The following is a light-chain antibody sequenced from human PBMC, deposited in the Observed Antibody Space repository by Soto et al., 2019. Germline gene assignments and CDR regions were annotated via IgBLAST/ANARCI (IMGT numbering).Light chain of an antibody. V-gene: IGKV3-11*01. Sequence: EIVLIQSPATLSLSPGERATLSCRASQSVGSYLAWYQHKPGQAPRLLISDASNRATGIPARFSGSGSETDFTLTISSLEPEDSAVSYCQQRSNWPSLTFGGGTKVEIK. CDR3: QQRSNWPSLT. CDR2: DAS. J-gene: IGKJ4*01. CDR1: QSVGSY.